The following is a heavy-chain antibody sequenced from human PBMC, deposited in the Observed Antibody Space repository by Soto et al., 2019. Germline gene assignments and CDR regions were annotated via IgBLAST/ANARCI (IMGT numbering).Heavy chain of an antibody. CDR2: ISPYNGKT. CDR3: ARADYGDTKIYSFDH. V-gene: IGHV1-18*01. J-gene: IGHJ4*01. Sequence: SVKVSCKTSGYTFTEYGISWFRQAPGQGLEWMGWISPYNGKTNYIQEFQDRVTITTDTSSTTVYMDLRTLKSDDTAIYFCARADYGDTKIYSFDHWG. D-gene: IGHD4-17*01. CDR1: GYTFTEYG.